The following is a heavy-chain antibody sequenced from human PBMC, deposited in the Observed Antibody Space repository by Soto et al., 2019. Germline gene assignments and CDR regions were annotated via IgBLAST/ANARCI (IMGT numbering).Heavy chain of an antibody. V-gene: IGHV1-69*13. CDR3: ARVPRWYDILTGLYYYYGMDV. CDR1: GGTFSSYA. J-gene: IGHJ6*02. Sequence: SVKVSCKASGGTFSSYAISWVRQAPGQGLEWMGGIIPIFGTANYAQKFQGRVTITADESTSTAYMELSSLRSEDTAVYYCARVPRWYDILTGLYYYYGMDVWGQGTTVTVSS. D-gene: IGHD3-9*01. CDR2: IIPIFGTA.